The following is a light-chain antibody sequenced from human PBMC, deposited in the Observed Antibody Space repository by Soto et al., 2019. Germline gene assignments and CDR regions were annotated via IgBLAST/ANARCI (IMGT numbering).Light chain of an antibody. CDR3: VQATPWAVT. J-gene: IGKJ1*01. V-gene: IGKV2-30*02. CDR2: KVS. CDR1: QSLVHSDGIAY. Sequence: TYNLLSLSVTLRQPASIFCRSNQSLVHSDGIAYFSWFQQRPGRSPRRLIYKVSNRDSGVPARFSGSGSGTDFALKISRAEDQDGGLHHCVQATPWAVTLGPGTKVDIK.